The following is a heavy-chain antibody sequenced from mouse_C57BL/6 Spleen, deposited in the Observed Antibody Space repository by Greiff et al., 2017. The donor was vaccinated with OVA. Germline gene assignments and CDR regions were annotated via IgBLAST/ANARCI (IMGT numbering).Heavy chain of an antibody. Sequence: QVQLQQPGTELVKPGASVKLSCKASGYTFTSYWMHWVKQRPGQGLEWIGNINPSHGGTNYHEKFKSKATLTVYKSSSTAYMQLSSLTSEDSAVYYCAADSNYLWYFDVWGTGTTVTVSS. CDR2: INPSHGGT. J-gene: IGHJ1*03. CDR1: GYTFTSYW. CDR3: AADSNYLWYFDV. V-gene: IGHV1-53*01. D-gene: IGHD2-5*01.